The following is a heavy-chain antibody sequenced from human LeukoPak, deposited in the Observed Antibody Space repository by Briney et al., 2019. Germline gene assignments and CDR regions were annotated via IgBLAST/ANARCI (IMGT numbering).Heavy chain of an antibody. V-gene: IGHV4-61*02. CDR2: ISTTGST. CDR1: GDSISSGSYF. CDR3: ARVDGYDPSVDY. Sequence: SQTLSLTCTVSGDSISSGSYFWSWIRQPAGKGLEWIGRISTTGSTNYNPSLKSRVTISVDTSKNQFSLKLSSVTAADTAVYYCARVDGYDPSVDYWGQGTLVTVSS. D-gene: IGHD5-12*01. J-gene: IGHJ4*02.